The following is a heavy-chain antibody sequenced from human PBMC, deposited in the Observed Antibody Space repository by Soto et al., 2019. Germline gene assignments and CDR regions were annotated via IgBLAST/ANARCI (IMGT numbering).Heavy chain of an antibody. CDR1: GDTFTDYN. J-gene: IGHJ4*02. D-gene: IGHD3-22*01. CDR3: ARGRSIHDDSTGYAY. CDR2: INPNSGVT. V-gene: IGHV1-2*02. Sequence: GVSAKASCKASGDTFTDYNILCVRQAPGQGLEWMGWINPNSGVTNYAQKFQGRVTMTRDTSISTAYMELSSLRSEDTAVYYCARGRSIHDDSTGYAYRGQRTPVIGFS.